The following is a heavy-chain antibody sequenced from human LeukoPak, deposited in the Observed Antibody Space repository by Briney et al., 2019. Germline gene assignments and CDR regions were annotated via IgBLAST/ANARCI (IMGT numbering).Heavy chain of an antibody. D-gene: IGHD6-13*01. Sequence: SVKVSCKASGGTFSSYAISWVRQAPGQGLEWMGGIIPIFGTANYAQKFQGSVTITADESTSTAYMELSSLRSEDTAVYYCALSYSSGWYVFDYWGQGTLVTVSS. V-gene: IGHV1-69*13. CDR2: IIPIFGTA. CDR3: ALSYSSGWYVFDY. J-gene: IGHJ4*02. CDR1: GGTFSSYA.